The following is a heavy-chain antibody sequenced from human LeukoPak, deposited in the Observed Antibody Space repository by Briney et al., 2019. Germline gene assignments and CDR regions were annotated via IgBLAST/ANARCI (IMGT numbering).Heavy chain of an antibody. CDR3: AKGRFDY. J-gene: IGHJ4*02. Sequence: GRSLRLSCAASGFTFRSYAMHWVRQAPGKGLEWVAIISYDGSNKYYADFVKGRFTISRDNSKNTLYLQMNSLRAEDTAVYYCAKGRFDYWGQGTLVTVSS. CDR1: GFTFRSYA. V-gene: IGHV3-30-3*01. CDR2: ISYDGSNK.